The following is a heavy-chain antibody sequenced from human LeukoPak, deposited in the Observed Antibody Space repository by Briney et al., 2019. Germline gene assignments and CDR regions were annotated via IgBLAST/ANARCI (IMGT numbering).Heavy chain of an antibody. Sequence: PGGSRRLSCAASGFTFSNYGMHWVRQAPGKGLEWVAAISYDESDKYYADSVKGRFTISRHNSKNTLYLQMNSLRPEDTAVYYCAKGVVAATNAAYYGMDVWGQGTTVTVSS. CDR2: ISYDESDK. J-gene: IGHJ6*02. D-gene: IGHD2-15*01. CDR3: AKGVVAATNAAYYGMDV. CDR1: GFTFSNYG. V-gene: IGHV3-30*18.